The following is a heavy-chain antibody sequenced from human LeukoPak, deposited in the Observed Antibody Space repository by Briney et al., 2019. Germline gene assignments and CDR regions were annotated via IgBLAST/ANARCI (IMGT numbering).Heavy chain of an antibody. CDR2: INPNSGGT. Sequence: GASVKVSCKASGYTFTGYYMHWVRQAPGQGLEWMGRINPNSGGTNYAQKFQGRVTMTRDTSISTAYMELSRLRSDDTAVYYCARDYDILTGFTVGWLDPWGQGTLVTVSS. J-gene: IGHJ5*02. CDR3: ARDYDILTGFTVGWLDP. V-gene: IGHV1-2*06. CDR1: GYTFTGYY. D-gene: IGHD3-9*01.